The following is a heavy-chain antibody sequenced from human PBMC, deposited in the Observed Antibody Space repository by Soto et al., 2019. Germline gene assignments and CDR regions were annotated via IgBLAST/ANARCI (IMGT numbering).Heavy chain of an antibody. CDR3: AKILEGLIRYFDWLPIDY. CDR2: ISGSGGST. J-gene: IGHJ4*02. D-gene: IGHD3-9*01. Sequence: PGGSLRLSCAASGFTFSSYAMSWVRQAPGKGLEWVSAISGSGGSTYYADSVKGRFTISRDNSKNTLYLQMNSLRAEDTAVYYCAKILEGLIRYFDWLPIDYWGQGTPVTVSS. CDR1: GFTFSSYA. V-gene: IGHV3-23*01.